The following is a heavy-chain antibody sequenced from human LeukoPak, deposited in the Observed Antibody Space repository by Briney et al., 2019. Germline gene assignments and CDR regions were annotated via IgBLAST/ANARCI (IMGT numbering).Heavy chain of an antibody. D-gene: IGHD6-19*01. CDR1: GYTFTSYA. J-gene: IGHJ4*02. V-gene: IGHV1-3*01. CDR2: INAGNGNT. Sequence: GASVKVSCKASGYTFTSYAMHWVRQAPGQRLEWMGWINAGNGNTKYSQKFQGRVTITRDTSASTAYMELSSLRSEDTAVYYCARDLGSSGWPDYWGQGTLVTVSS. CDR3: ARDLGSSGWPDY.